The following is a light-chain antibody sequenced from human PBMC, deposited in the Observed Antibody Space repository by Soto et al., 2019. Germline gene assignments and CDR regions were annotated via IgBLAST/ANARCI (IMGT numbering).Light chain of an antibody. V-gene: IGKV3-15*01. CDR2: GAS. CDR1: QSVSSD. CDR3: QQYNNWPPWT. J-gene: IGKJ1*01. Sequence: EIVMTQSPATLSVSPGERANLSCRASQSVSSDLAWYQQKPGQAPRLLMYGASTRATGVPARFSGSGSGTEFTLTISSLQSEDFAVYYCQQYNNWPPWTFGQGTKVEIK.